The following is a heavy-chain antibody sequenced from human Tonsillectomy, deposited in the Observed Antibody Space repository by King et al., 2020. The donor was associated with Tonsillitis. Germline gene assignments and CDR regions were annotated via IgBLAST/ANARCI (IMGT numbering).Heavy chain of an antibody. CDR3: ARIPPPDDSSGYPETH. D-gene: IGHD3-22*01. CDR2: IDWDDDK. CDR1: GFSLSTSGMS. J-gene: IGHJ4*02. Sequence: TLKESGPALVKPTQTLTLTCTFSGFSLSTSGMSVSWIRQPPGKALEGLARIDWDDDKYYSTSLKTRLTISKDASKNQVVLTMTNMDPVDTATYYCARIPPPDDSSGYPETHWGQGTLVTVSS. V-gene: IGHV2-70*11.